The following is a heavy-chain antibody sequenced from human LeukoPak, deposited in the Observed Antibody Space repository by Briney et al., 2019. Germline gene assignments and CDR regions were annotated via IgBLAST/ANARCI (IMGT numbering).Heavy chain of an antibody. CDR1: GFTFSSYS. J-gene: IGHJ5*02. CDR3: ARDASVPAAGNWFDP. D-gene: IGHD2-2*01. Sequence: PGGSLRLSCAASGFTFSSYSMNWVRQAPGKGLEWVAVISYDGSNKYYADSVKGRFTISRDNSKNTLYLQMNSLRAEDTAVYYCARDASVPAAGNWFDPWGQGTLVTVSS. V-gene: IGHV3-30*03. CDR2: ISYDGSNK.